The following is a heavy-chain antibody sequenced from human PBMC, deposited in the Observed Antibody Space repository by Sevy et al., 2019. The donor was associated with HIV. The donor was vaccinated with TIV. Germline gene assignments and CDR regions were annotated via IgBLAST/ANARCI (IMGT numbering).Heavy chain of an antibody. D-gene: IGHD1-7*01. CDR2: IGTAADP. V-gene: IGHV3-13*05. Sequence: GGSLRLSCAASGFTFSSYDMHWVRQSTGKGLEWVSSIGTAADPFYPASVRGRFIISRENAENSWYLQMNSLRAEDTAVYYCARGGPRGNYTKGDFDYWGQGTLVTVSS. CDR3: ARGGPRGNYTKGDFDY. J-gene: IGHJ4*02. CDR1: GFTFSSYD.